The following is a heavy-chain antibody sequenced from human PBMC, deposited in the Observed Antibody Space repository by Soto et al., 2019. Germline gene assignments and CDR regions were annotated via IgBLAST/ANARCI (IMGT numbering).Heavy chain of an antibody. D-gene: IGHD3-10*01. CDR3: ARDPYGSGNY. CDR2: IKTDGSST. CDR1: GFTFSSFW. J-gene: IGHJ4*02. V-gene: IGHV3-74*01. Sequence: GSLRLSCAASGFTFSSFWMHWVRQTPGKGLVWVSRIKTDGSSTTYADSVKGRFTISRDNAKNTLYLQMNSLRVEDTAVYYCARDPYGSGNYWGQGTLVTVSS.